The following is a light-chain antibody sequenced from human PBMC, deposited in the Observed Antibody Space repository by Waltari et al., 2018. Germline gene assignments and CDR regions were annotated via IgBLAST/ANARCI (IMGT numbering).Light chain of an antibody. Sequence: QLVLTQSPSASASLGASVKLTCTLSSGNSTNVIARRQTRPEEGPRYLMKVNSDGSHNKGDEIPDRFSGSSSGAERYLTISSLQSEDEADYYCQTGGHGTWVFGGGTKLTVL. CDR3: QTGGHGTWV. V-gene: IGLV4-69*01. CDR2: VNSDGSH. CDR1: SGNSTNV. J-gene: IGLJ3*02.